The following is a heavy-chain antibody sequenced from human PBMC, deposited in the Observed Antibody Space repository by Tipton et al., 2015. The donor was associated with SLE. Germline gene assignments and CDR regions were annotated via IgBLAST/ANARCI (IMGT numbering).Heavy chain of an antibody. CDR2: IDPSDSYT. CDR3: ARRIAAGRRYYYMDV. D-gene: IGHD6-13*01. CDR1: GDTFTNYW. J-gene: IGHJ6*03. V-gene: IGHV5-10-1*01. Sequence: QLVQSGAEVKKPGESLRISCKGSGDTFTNYWITWMRQMPGKGLEWMGRIDPSDSYTDYRPSLLGHVTISVDRSISTAYLQWRSLKASDTAMYYCARRIAAGRRYYYMDVWGKGTTVTVSS.